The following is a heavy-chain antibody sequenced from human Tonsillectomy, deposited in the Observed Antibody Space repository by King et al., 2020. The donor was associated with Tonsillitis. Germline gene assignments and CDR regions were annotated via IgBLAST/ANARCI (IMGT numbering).Heavy chain of an antibody. V-gene: IGHV1-2*02. CDR1: GYTFTDNY. D-gene: IGHD5-18*01. J-gene: IGHJ6*03. Sequence: QLVQSGTDVKKPGASMKVSCKASGYTFTDNYMHWVRQAPGQGLEWMGWININSGATNYAQKFQGRVTMTRDTSSTTAYVELSRLRSDDTAVYYCARGVISARGYGYYMDVWGNGTTVTVSS. CDR3: ARGVISARGYGYYMDV. CDR2: ININSGAT.